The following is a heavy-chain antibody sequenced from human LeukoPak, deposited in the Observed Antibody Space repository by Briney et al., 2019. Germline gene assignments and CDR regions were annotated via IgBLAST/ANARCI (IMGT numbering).Heavy chain of an antibody. V-gene: IGHV3-7*01. CDR1: GFTFSSYW. CDR3: ARSPLAPATVTILDYFDY. J-gene: IGHJ4*02. Sequence: GGSLRLSCAASGFTFSSYWMTWVRQAPGKGLEWVANIKQDGSEKYYVDSVKGRFTISRDNAKNSLYLQMNSLRAEDTAVYYCARSPLAPATVTILDYFDYWGQGTLVTVSS. CDR2: IKQDGSEK. D-gene: IGHD4-17*01.